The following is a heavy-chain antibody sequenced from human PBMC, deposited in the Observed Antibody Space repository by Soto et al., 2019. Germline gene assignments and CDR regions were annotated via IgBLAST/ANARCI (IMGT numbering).Heavy chain of an antibody. CDR3: AMGQGLGY. J-gene: IGHJ4*02. Sequence: QVQLVQSGTEVKKPGASVKISCKASGYMFTNYYMHWVRQAPGQGLEWMAIINSGGGSTTYAPKFQARVTMTRDTSTSTSYMELSSLRSEDTAVYYCAMGQGLGYWGQGTLVTVSS. CDR2: INSGGGST. D-gene: IGHD6-19*01. V-gene: IGHV1-46*01. CDR1: GYMFTNYY.